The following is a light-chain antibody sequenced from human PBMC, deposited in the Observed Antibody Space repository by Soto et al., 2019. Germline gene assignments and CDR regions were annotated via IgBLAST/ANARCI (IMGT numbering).Light chain of an antibody. J-gene: IGKJ5*01. V-gene: IGKV1-5*01. Sequence: DIQMTQSPSTLSASVGDRVTITCRASQSISTWLAWYQQRPGRAPKLLVYDASNLQSGVPSRFSGDGSGTEFPPPCSSRRADEFATYYCQQNGIYSGGGAEITFGQGTRLEIK. CDR2: DAS. CDR1: QSISTW. CDR3: QQNGIYSGGGAEIT.